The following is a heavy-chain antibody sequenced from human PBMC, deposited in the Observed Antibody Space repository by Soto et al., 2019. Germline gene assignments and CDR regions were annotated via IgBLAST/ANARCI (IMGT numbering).Heavy chain of an antibody. CDR1: GFTFSDYY. Sequence: GTLRLSCAASGFTFSDYYMNWIRQAPGEGREGVSYISSSGSTIYYADSVKGRFTISRDNAKNSLYLQMNSLRAEDTAVYYCARDFGDIVGTDWSYFDYWGQGTLVTVSS. J-gene: IGHJ4*02. D-gene: IGHD5-12*01. V-gene: IGHV3-11*01. CDR2: ISSSGSTI. CDR3: ARDFGDIVGTDWSYFDY.